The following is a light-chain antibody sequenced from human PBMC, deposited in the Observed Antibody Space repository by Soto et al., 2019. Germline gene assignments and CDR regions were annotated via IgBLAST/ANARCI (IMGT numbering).Light chain of an antibody. CDR2: DAS. CDR3: QQYDGYSLYT. Sequence: DIQMPQSPSTLSASVGDRVTITCRASQSISRWLAWYQQKPGKAPNLLIYDASSLESGVPSRFSGSGPGTEFTLTISRLQPDDFATDYCQQYDGYSLYTFGQGTKLEI. J-gene: IGKJ2*01. V-gene: IGKV1-5*01. CDR1: QSISRW.